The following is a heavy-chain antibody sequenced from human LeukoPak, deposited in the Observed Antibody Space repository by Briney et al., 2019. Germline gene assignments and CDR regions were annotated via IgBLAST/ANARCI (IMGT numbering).Heavy chain of an antibody. CDR3: ARDTGVVVPAALFDY. J-gene: IGHJ4*02. Sequence: PGGSLRLSCAASGFTFSSYSMNWVRQAPGKGLEWVSSISSSSSYIYYADSVKSRFTISRDNAKNSLYLQMNSLRAEDTAVYYCARDTGVVVPAALFDYWGQGTLVTVSS. CDR2: ISSSSSYI. D-gene: IGHD2-2*01. CDR1: GFTFSSYS. V-gene: IGHV3-21*01.